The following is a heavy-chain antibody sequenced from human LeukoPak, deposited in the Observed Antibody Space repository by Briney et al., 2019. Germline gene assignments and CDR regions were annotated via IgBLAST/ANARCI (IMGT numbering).Heavy chain of an antibody. D-gene: IGHD3-10*01. V-gene: IGHV3-48*03. CDR1: GFTFATYE. J-gene: IGHJ4*02. Sequence: PGGSLRLSCAASGFTFATYEINWVRQAPGKGLERVSYISGSGTGIYSADSVKGRFSISRDNAKNSVYLQMNSLRAEDTAVYYCARVHPGSGSQYLDYWGQGTLVTVSS. CDR3: ARVHPGSGSQYLDY. CDR2: ISGSGTGI.